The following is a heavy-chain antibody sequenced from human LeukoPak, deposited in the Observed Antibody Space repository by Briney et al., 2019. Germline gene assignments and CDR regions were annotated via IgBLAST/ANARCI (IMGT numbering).Heavy chain of an antibody. J-gene: IGHJ6*03. D-gene: IGHD1-26*01. CDR3: ARVNMVGPILEDYYFYMDV. V-gene: IGHV1-18*01. CDR2: ISGYNGYT. CDR1: GYTFTSYG. Sequence: ASVKVSCKASGYTFTSYGSSWVRQAPGQGLEWMGWISGYNGYTYNSQKFLNRVTMTTDTSTTTAYLELRSLKSDDTAVYYCARVNMVGPILEDYYFYMDVWGKGTAVTVSS.